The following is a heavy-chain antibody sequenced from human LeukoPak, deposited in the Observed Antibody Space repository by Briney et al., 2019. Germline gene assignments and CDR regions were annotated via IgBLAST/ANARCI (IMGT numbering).Heavy chain of an antibody. D-gene: IGHD1-26*01. CDR2: ISAYNGNT. CDR3: ARVGGSGSYPYYFDY. V-gene: IGHV1-18*01. CDR1: GYTFTSYG. J-gene: IGHJ4*02. Sequence: ASVKVSCKASGYTFTSYGISWVRQAPGQGLEWMGWISAYNGNTNYAQKLQGRVTMTTDTSTSTAYMELRSLRSDDTAVYYCARVGGSGSYPYYFDYWGQGTLVTVSS.